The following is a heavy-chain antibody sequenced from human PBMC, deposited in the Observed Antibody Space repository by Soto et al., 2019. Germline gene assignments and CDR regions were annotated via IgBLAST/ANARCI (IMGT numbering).Heavy chain of an antibody. J-gene: IGHJ6*02. CDR1: GYTFTSYA. V-gene: IGHV1-3*01. D-gene: IGHD4-4*01. CDR3: ASSYSNYALIDYYYYGMDV. CDR2: INAGNGNT. Sequence: ASVKVSCKASGYTFTSYAMHWVRQAPGQRLEWMGWINAGNGNTKYSQKIKGRVTITRDTSASTAYMELSSLRSEDTAVYYCASSYSNYALIDYYYYGMDVWGQGTTVTVSS.